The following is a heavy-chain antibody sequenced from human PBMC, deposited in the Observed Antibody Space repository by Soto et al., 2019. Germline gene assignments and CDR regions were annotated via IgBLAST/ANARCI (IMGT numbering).Heavy chain of an antibody. CDR3: ARGSRGILMDV. Sequence: GGSLRLSCAASGFTFSSYGMHWVRQAPGKGLEWVAVIWYDGSNKYYADSVKGRFTISRDNSKNTLYLQMNSLRAEDTAVYYCARGSRGILMDVWGKGTTVTVSS. D-gene: IGHD3-10*01. J-gene: IGHJ6*03. CDR2: IWYDGSNK. CDR1: GFTFSSYG. V-gene: IGHV3-33*01.